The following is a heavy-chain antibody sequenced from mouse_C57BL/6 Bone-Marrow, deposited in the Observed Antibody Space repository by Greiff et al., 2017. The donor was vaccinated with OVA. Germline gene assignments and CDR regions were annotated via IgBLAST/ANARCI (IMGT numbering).Heavy chain of an antibody. Sequence: VQLQQSVAELVRPGASVNLSCTASGFNIKNTYMHWVKQRPEQALEWIGMIDPAYGNTTSAPKFPGKAPITADPSSNTAYLQLNSLTPEDTASYDCASLPPPYYFDYWGQGTTLTVSS. D-gene: IGHD2-10*01. CDR3: ASLPPPYYFDY. V-gene: IGHV14-3*01. CDR1: GFNIKNTY. CDR2: IDPAYGNT. J-gene: IGHJ2*01.